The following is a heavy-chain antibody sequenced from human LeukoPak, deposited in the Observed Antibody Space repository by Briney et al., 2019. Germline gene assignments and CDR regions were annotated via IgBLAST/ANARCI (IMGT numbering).Heavy chain of an antibody. V-gene: IGHV3-23*01. D-gene: IGHD2-15*01. J-gene: IGHJ4*02. CDR3: AREKNRVVLTAPLQY. CDR2: ISGGGDNT. Sequence: PGVSLRLSCAASGFTFSTYAMIGVRQAPGKGLECVSAISGGGDNTYYADSVKGRFTISRHNSKNTLYMQMNSLRPEDTAVYYCAREKNRVVLTAPLQYWGQGTLVTVSS. CDR1: GFTFSTYA.